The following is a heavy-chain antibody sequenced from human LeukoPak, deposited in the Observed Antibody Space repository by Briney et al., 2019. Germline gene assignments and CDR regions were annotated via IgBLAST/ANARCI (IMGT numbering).Heavy chain of an antibody. J-gene: IGHJ4*02. CDR3: ARDQVVITPFDY. Sequence: SCKVSGYTLTELSMHWVRQAPGKGLEWVANIKQDGSEKYYVDSVKGRFTISRDNAKNSLYLQMNSLRAEDTAVYYCARDQVVITPFDYWGQGTLVTVSS. V-gene: IGHV3-7*01. D-gene: IGHD3-22*01. CDR1: GYTLTELS. CDR2: IKQDGSEK.